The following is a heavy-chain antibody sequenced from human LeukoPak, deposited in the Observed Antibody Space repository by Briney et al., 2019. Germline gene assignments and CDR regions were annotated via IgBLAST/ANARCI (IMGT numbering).Heavy chain of an antibody. CDR2: IYYSGST. CDR1: GGSISSSSYY. V-gene: IGHV4-39*07. J-gene: IGHJ4*02. D-gene: IGHD2-15*01. Sequence: SETLSLTCTVSGGSISSSSYYWGWIRQPPGKGLEWIGSIYYSGSTYYNPSLKSRVTISVDTSKNQFSLKLSSVTAADTAVYYCARDRDCSGGSCYPGPFDYWGQGTLVTVSS. CDR3: ARDRDCSGGSCYPGPFDY.